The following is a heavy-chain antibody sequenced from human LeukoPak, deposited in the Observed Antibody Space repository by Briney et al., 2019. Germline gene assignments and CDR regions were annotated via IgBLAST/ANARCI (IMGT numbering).Heavy chain of an antibody. CDR1: GFTFSSYS. V-gene: IGHV3-48*01. CDR3: ARATSKGCFDY. CDR2: ISSSSSTI. J-gene: IGHJ4*02. Sequence: GGSLRLSCAASGFTFSSYSMNWVRQAPGKGLEWVSYISSSSSTIYYADSVKGRFTISRDNAKNSLYLQMNSLRAEDTAVYYCARATSKGCFDYWGQGTLVTVSS. D-gene: IGHD3-3*01.